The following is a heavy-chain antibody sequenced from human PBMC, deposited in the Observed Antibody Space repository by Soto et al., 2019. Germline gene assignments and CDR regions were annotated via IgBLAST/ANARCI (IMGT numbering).Heavy chain of an antibody. Sequence: SETLALSCTVWDGSISSGGYYGSCIRQHPGKGLEWIVYIYYSGSTYYNPSLKSRVTISVDTSKNHFSLKLSSVTAADTAVYYCASAPYDSSGLFDYWGQGTLVTVSS. V-gene: IGHV4-31*03. J-gene: IGHJ4*02. CDR2: IYYSGST. CDR3: ASAPYDSSGLFDY. CDR1: DGSISSGGYY. D-gene: IGHD3-22*01.